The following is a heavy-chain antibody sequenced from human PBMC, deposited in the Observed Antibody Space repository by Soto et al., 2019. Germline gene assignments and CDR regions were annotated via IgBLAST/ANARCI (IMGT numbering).Heavy chain of an antibody. J-gene: IGHJ4*02. CDR2: IKEDGSEK. V-gene: IGHV3-7*04. Sequence: EVQLVESGGGLVQPGGSLRLSCAASAFTFRNYWMSWVRQAPGKGLECVAKIKEDGSEKYYVDSVKGRFTLSRDNAKNAVYLQVNSLAVEDTAMYYGARASSSTSGAIDYWGQGTLVTVSS. CDR3: ARASSSTSGAIDY. D-gene: IGHD2-2*01. CDR1: AFTFRNYW.